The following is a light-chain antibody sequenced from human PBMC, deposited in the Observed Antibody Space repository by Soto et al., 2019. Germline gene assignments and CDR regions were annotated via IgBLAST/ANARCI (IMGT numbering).Light chain of an antibody. V-gene: IGKV2-28*01. CDR2: LGS. Sequence: DIVMTQSPLSLPVTPGEPASISCRSSQSLLHSTGFHYLDWYLQKPGQSPQLLIYLGSHRASGVPDRXXGSXXXXXFTLRISRVEAEDVGVYYCMQTLLTWTFGQGTKVEIK. CDR3: MQTLLTWT. CDR1: QSLLHSTGFHY. J-gene: IGKJ1*01.